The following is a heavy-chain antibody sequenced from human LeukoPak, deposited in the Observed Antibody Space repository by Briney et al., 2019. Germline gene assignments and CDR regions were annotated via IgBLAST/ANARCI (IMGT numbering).Heavy chain of an antibody. V-gene: IGHV4-59*01. Sequence: PSETLSLTCTVSGGSISSNYWSWIRQPPGKGLDWIGYIYYSGTTSYNPSLKSRVTISLDTSKNQFSLKVSSVTAADTAVYYCARVGWPVLLIDSWGQGTLVTVSS. CDR3: ARVGWPVLLIDS. D-gene: IGHD2/OR15-2a*01. J-gene: IGHJ5*01. CDR1: GGSISSNY. CDR2: IYYSGTT.